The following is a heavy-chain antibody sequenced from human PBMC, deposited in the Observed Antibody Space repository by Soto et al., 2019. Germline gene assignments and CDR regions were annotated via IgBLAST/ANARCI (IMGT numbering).Heavy chain of an antibody. Sequence: SETLSLTCSVSGASIGPTSYFWAWIRQPPGKGLEWIARVYYRGDTHYNATLRSRVTISADTPKNLFSLTLSSVTAADTATYYCARAFQGWYLAHWGTGSLVTVSS. J-gene: IGHJ4*02. D-gene: IGHD6-19*01. CDR3: ARAFQGWYLAH. CDR1: GASIGPTSYF. CDR2: VYYRGDT. V-gene: IGHV4-39*02.